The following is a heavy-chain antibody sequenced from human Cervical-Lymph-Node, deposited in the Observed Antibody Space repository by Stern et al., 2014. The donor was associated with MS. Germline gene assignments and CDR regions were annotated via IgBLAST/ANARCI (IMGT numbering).Heavy chain of an antibody. CDR3: AKDLLRVWFGALSGMDV. CDR2: ITWNSGSL. V-gene: IGHV3-9*01. J-gene: IGHJ6*02. D-gene: IGHD3-10*01. CDR1: GFTFDDYA. Sequence: VQLVQSGGGLVQPGRSLRLSCAASGFTFDDYAMHWVRQAPGKGLEWVSGITWNSGSLGYADSVKGRFTIYRDNAKNSLYLQMNSLRAEDTALYYCAKDLLRVWFGALSGMDVWGQGTAVTVS.